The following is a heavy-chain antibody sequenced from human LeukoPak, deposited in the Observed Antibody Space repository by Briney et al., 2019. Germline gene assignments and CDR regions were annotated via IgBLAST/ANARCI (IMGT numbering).Heavy chain of an antibody. CDR3: AKAMGRGATGQHGMDV. CDR1: GFTFSSYG. Sequence: PGRSLRLSCAASGFTFSSYGMHWVRQSPGKGLEWVSGISGSGSGGVTYYADSVKGRFTISRDNSKNTLYLQMNSLRAEDTAVYYCAKAMGRGATGQHGMDVWGQGTTVTVSS. D-gene: IGHD3-10*01. V-gene: IGHV3-23*01. J-gene: IGHJ6*02. CDR2: ISGSGSGGVT.